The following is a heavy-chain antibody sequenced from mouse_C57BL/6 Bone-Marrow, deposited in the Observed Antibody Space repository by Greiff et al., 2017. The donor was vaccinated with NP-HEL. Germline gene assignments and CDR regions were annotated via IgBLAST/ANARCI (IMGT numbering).Heavy chain of an antibody. CDR3: TRVTTVVATGYFDY. D-gene: IGHD1-1*01. J-gene: IGHJ2*01. CDR1: GYTFTSYW. V-gene: IGHV1-5*01. Sequence: EVQLQQSGTVLARPGASVKMSCKTSGYTFTSYWMHWVKQRPGQGLEWIGAIYPGNMDTSYNQKFKGKAKLTAVTSASTAYMELSSLTNEDSAVYYCTRVTTVVATGYFDYWGQGTTRTVSS. CDR2: IYPGNMDT.